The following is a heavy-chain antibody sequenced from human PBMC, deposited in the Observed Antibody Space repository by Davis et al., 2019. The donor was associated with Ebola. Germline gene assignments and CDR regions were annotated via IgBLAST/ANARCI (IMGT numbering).Heavy chain of an antibody. D-gene: IGHD4-17*01. V-gene: IGHV4-34*01. CDR3: ARGATTVTTPVGDNWFDP. Sequence: SETLSLTCAVYGGSFSGYYWSWIRQPPGKGLEWIGEINHSGSTNYNPSLKSRVTISVDTSKNQFSLKLSSVTAADTAVYYCARGATTVTTPVGDNWFDPWGQGTLVTVSS. CDR2: INHSGST. J-gene: IGHJ5*02. CDR1: GGSFSGYY.